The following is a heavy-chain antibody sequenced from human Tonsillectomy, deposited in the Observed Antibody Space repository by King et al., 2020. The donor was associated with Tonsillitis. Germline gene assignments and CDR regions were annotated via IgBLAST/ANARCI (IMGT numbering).Heavy chain of an antibody. CDR2: IYYSGST. CDR1: GGSISSYY. CDR3: ARRSYYYYYGMDV. J-gene: IGHJ6*02. V-gene: IGHV4-59*01. Sequence: VQLQESGPGLVKPSETLSLTCTVSGGSISSYYWSWIRQPPGKGLEWIGYIYYSGSTNYNPSLKSRVTISVDTSKNQFSLKLSSVTAADTVVYYCARRSYYYYYGMDVWGQGTTVTVSS.